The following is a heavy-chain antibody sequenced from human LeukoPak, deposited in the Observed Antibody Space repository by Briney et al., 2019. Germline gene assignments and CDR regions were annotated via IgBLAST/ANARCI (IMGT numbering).Heavy chain of an antibody. CDR1: GGSFSGYY. V-gene: IGHV4-34*01. Sequence: KPSETLSLTCAVYGGSFSGYYWSWIRRPPGKGLEWIGEINHSGSTNYNPSLKSRVTISVDTSKNQLSLKLSSVTAADTAVYYCASDYYYGSGSYTYWGQGTLVTVSS. J-gene: IGHJ4*02. CDR2: INHSGST. D-gene: IGHD3-10*01. CDR3: ASDYYYGSGSYTY.